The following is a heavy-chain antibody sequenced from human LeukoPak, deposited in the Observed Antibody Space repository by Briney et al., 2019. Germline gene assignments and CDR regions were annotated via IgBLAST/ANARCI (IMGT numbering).Heavy chain of an antibody. CDR3: VLYSGSYSDY. D-gene: IGHD1-26*01. CDR1: GASLSSNHHY. V-gene: IGHV4-39*07. CDR2: INPSGTT. J-gene: IGHJ4*02. Sequence: SETLSLTCTVSGASLSSNHHYWGWIRQPPGEGLEWIGTINPSGTTYYNPSLKSRVTLSVDASKNQFSLKLTSVTAADTAVYYCVLYSGSYSDYWGQGTLVTVSS.